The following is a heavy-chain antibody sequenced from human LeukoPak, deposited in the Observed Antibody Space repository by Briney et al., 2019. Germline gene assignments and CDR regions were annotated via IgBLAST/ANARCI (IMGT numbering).Heavy chain of an antibody. CDR3: ARGGSSSWYPEYFQH. Sequence: QSSETLSLTCTVSGGSISSYYWSWIRQPPGKGLEWIGYIYYSGSTNYNPSLKSRVTILVDTSKNQFSLKLSSVTAADTAVYYCARGGSSSWYPEYFQHWGQGTLVTVSS. CDR2: IYYSGST. J-gene: IGHJ1*01. V-gene: IGHV4-59*01. D-gene: IGHD6-13*01. CDR1: GGSISSYY.